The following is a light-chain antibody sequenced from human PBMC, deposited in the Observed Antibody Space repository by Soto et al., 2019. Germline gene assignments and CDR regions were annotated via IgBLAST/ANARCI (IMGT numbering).Light chain of an antibody. Sequence: QSALTQPPSVSGSPGQSVTISFTGTSSDVGNYNRVSWYHQPPGTAPKLIIYEVNNRPSGVPDRFSGSKSGNTASLTISGLQAEDEANYFCSLYTTSTTRVVFGGGTKLTVL. CDR2: EVN. V-gene: IGLV2-18*01. J-gene: IGLJ2*01. CDR3: SLYTTSTTRVV. CDR1: SSDVGNYNR.